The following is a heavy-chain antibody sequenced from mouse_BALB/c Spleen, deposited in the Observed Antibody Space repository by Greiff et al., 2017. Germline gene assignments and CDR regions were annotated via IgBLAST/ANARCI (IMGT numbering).Heavy chain of an antibody. V-gene: IGHV1-37*01. Sequence: VHVKQSGPELVKPGASVKISCKASGYSFTGYFMNWVKQSHGKSLEWIGRINPYNGDTFYNQKFKGKATLTVDKSSSTAHMELLSLTSEDSAVYYGGRFSDYGGEYYFDYWGQGTTLTVSA. J-gene: IGHJ2*01. CDR3: GRFSDYGGEYYFDY. CDR2: INPYNGDT. CDR1: GYSFTGYF. D-gene: IGHD2-4*01.